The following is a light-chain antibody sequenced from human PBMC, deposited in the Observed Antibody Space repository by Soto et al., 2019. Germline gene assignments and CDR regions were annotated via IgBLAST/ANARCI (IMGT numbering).Light chain of an antibody. J-gene: IGKJ2*01. CDR3: QQYDTSPET. V-gene: IGKV3-20*01. CDR2: GAY. CDR1: QRLSSSY. Sequence: EIVLTQSPGTLSLSPGERATLSCRASQRLSSSYLARYQQKPGQPPKLLIYGAYDKATGIPDRFSGSGSETDFTLTISRLEPENFAVYYCQQYDTSPETFGRGTKLEIK.